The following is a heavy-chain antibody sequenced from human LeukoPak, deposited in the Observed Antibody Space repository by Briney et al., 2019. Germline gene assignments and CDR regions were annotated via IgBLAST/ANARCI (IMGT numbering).Heavy chain of an antibody. CDR1: GFTFSSYW. V-gene: IGHV3-74*01. Sequence: GGSLRLSCAASGFTFSSYWTHWVRQAPGKGLVWVSRINSDGSSTSYAGSVKGRFTISRDNAKNTLYLQMNSLRAEDTAVYYCARDPYGDYGYNWFDPWGQGTLVTVSS. CDR3: ARDPYGDYGYNWFDP. D-gene: IGHD4-17*01. CDR2: INSDGSST. J-gene: IGHJ5*02.